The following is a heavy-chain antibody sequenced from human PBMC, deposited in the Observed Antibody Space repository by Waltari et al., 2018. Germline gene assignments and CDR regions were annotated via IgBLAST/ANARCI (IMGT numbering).Heavy chain of an antibody. J-gene: IGHJ3*02. CDR2: IYYSGST. D-gene: IGHD3-10*01. V-gene: IGHV4-59*01. CDR1: GGSISSYY. CDR3: ARPATLAMVQGYDAFDI. Sequence: QVQLQESGPGLVKPSETLSLTCTVSGGSISSYYWSWIRQPPGKGLEWIGYIYYSGSTNYTPSLKGRVTISVDTSKNQFSLKLSSVTAADTAVYYCARPATLAMVQGYDAFDIWGQGTMVTVSS.